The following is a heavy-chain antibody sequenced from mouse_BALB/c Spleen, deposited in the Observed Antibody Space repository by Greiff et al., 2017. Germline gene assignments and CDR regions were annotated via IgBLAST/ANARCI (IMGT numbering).Heavy chain of an antibody. V-gene: IGHV3-1*02. CDR1: GYSITSGYS. Sequence: EVKLMESGPDLVKPSQSLSLTCTVSGYSITSGYSWHWIQQFPGNILEWMGYIHYSGSTNYNPSLKSRITLTRDTSKNQLFLQLNSVTTEDTATYYCAREAYGPWFAYWGQGTLVTVSA. D-gene: IGHD1-1*01. CDR3: AREAYGPWFAY. CDR2: IHYSGST. J-gene: IGHJ3*01.